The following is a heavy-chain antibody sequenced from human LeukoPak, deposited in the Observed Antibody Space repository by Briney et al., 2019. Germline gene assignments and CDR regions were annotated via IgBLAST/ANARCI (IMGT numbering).Heavy chain of an antibody. V-gene: IGHV4-39*07. J-gene: IGHJ3*01. CDR3: ARLSVIPPNDAFDL. Sequence: SETLSLTCTVSGGSISSSSYYWGWIRQPPGKGLGWIGSIFYSGNTHYSPSLKSRVTISLDTSKTQLSLRLSSVTAADTAVYYCARLSVIPPNDAFDLWGQGTMVTVSS. CDR1: GGSISSSSYY. CDR2: IFYSGNT. D-gene: IGHD2-2*01.